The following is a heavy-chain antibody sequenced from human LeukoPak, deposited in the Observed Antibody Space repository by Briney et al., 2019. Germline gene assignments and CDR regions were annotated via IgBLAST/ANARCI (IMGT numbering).Heavy chain of an antibody. CDR3: ARARRSSGYKMGFDY. D-gene: IGHD3-22*01. V-gene: IGHV4-34*01. J-gene: IGHJ4*02. CDR1: GGSFSGYY. Sequence: PSETLSLTCAVYGGSFSGYYWSWIRQPPGKGLEWIGEINHSGSTNYNPSLKSRVTISVDTSKNQFSLKLSSVTAADTAVYYCARARRSSGYKMGFDYWGQGTLVTVSS. CDR2: INHSGST.